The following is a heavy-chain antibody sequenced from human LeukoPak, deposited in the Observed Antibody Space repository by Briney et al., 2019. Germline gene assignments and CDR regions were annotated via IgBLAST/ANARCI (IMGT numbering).Heavy chain of an antibody. D-gene: IGHD2-2*02. V-gene: IGHV3-66*01. CDR3: AREGCTTTSCYKRAFDI. Sequence: GGFLRLSCAASGLTVSNNYISWVRQALGKGLEWVSATFGGAGTHYADSVKGRFTISRDNSENTLYLQLNSLRVEDTAVYYCAREGCTTTSCYKRAFDIWGQGTMVTVSS. CDR1: GLTVSNNY. J-gene: IGHJ3*02. CDR2: TFGGAGT.